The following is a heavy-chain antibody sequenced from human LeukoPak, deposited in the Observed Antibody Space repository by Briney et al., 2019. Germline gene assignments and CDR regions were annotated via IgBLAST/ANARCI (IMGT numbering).Heavy chain of an antibody. CDR3: ARGWYPSGREVTHSQYYYMDV. Sequence: GASVKVSCKTSGYIFSSFDINWVRQATGQGLEWMGWMNTNSGNTGYAQKFQGRITMTRNISISTAYMELSSLRSEDTAVYYCARGWYPSGREVTHSQYYYMDVWGKGSTITVSS. J-gene: IGHJ6*03. CDR1: GYIFSSFD. D-gene: IGHD6-13*01. V-gene: IGHV1-8*02. CDR2: MNTNSGNT.